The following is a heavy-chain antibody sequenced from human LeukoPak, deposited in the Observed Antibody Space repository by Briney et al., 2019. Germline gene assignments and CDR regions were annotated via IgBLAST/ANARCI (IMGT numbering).Heavy chain of an antibody. CDR3: ARGVVVHTYFGY. Sequence: SETLSLTCTVSGDSMNNYYWTWMRQPAGKGLEWIGCIFISGNTMYNPSLQRRVTMSLDTSKNHFCLKLRSVTAADTAVYFCARGVVVHTYFGYWGQGTLVSVSS. V-gene: IGHV4-4*07. CDR2: IFISGNT. J-gene: IGHJ4*02. CDR1: GDSMNNYY. D-gene: IGHD2-15*01.